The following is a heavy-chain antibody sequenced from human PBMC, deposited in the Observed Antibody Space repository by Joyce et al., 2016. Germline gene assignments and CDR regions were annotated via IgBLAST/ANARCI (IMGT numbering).Heavy chain of an antibody. CDR3: ARGRGMGV. Sequence: EAQLVESGGALVQPGESVKLSCAASGLTFTTFWMSWARQAPGKGLEWVANINEDGSDKYYVYAVGGRFTISRDNAKNSLYLQMNSLRAEDTAVYYCARGRGMGVWGQGTTVIVSS. CDR2: INEDGSDK. CDR1: GLTFTTFW. V-gene: IGHV3-7*03. J-gene: IGHJ6*02.